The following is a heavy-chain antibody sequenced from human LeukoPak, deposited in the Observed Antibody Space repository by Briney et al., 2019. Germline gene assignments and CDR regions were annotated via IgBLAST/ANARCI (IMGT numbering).Heavy chain of an antibody. D-gene: IGHD2-2*01. J-gene: IGHJ6*02. V-gene: IGHV1-8*01. Sequence: ASVKVSCKASGYTFTSYDINWVRQATGQGLEWMGWMNPNSGNTGYAQKFQGRVTMTRNTSISTAYMELSSLRSEDTAVYYCARLKVVPAAKYYYYYYGMDVWGQGTTVTVSS. CDR2: MNPNSGNT. CDR3: ARLKVVPAAKYYYYYYGMDV. CDR1: GYTFTSYD.